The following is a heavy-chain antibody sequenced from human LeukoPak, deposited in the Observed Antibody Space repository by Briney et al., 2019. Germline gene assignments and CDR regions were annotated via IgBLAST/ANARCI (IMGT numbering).Heavy chain of an antibody. V-gene: IGHV4-59*11. CDR3: ARGGVAAKYYFDY. J-gene: IGHJ4*02. Sequence: SETLSLTCTVSGGSISPLYWGWIRQPPGKGLEFIGYVYYSGTTNYNPSLRSRVTLSVDTSKNQFSLKLSSVTAADTAVYYCARGGVAAKYYFDYWGPGTLVTVSS. CDR1: GGSISPLY. CDR2: VYYSGTT. D-gene: IGHD3-10*01.